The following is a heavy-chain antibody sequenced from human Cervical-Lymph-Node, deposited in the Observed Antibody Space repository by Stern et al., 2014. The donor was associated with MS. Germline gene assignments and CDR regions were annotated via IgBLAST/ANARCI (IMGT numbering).Heavy chain of an antibody. CDR2: IKSKTDGGTT. D-gene: IGHD2-15*01. Sequence: LQLQESEGGLVKPGGSLRLSCAASGFTFSNAWMSWVRQAPGKGLEWVGRIKSKTDGGTTDYAAPVKGRFTISRDDSKNTLYLQMNSLKTEDTAVYYCTTLGGIVVVVVAPNYYGMDVWGQGTTVTVSS. J-gene: IGHJ6*02. CDR1: GFTFSNAW. CDR3: TTLGGIVVVVVAPNYYGMDV. V-gene: IGHV3-15*01.